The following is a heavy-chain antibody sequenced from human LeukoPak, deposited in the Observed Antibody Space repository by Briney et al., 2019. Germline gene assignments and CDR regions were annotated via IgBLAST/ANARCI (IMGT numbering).Heavy chain of an antibody. D-gene: IGHD5-24*01. CDR3: AKDMDDDGRKSYFDC. V-gene: IGHV3-23*01. J-gene: IGHJ4*02. CDR1: GFTLSSYA. CDR2: ISGSGGST. Sequence: GGSLRLSCAASGFTLSSYAMSWVRQAPGKGLEWVSAISGSGGSTYYADSVKGRFTISRDSSKNTLYLQMNSLRAEDTAVYYCAKDMDDDGRKSYFDCWGQGTLVTVSS.